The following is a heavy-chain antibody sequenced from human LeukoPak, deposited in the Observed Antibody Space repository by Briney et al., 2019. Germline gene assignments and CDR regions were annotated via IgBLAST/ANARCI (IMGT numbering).Heavy chain of an antibody. Sequence: SQTLSLTCAISGDSVSSNSAAWNWIRQSPSRGLEWLGRTYYRSKWYNDYAVSVKSRITINPDTSKNQFSLQLNSVTPEDTAVYYCARHRRDILTGYYYLQGRWFDPWGQGTLVTVSS. CDR1: GDSVSSNSAA. J-gene: IGHJ5*02. CDR2: TYYRSKWYN. V-gene: IGHV6-1*01. CDR3: ARHRRDILTGYYYLQGRWFDP. D-gene: IGHD3-9*01.